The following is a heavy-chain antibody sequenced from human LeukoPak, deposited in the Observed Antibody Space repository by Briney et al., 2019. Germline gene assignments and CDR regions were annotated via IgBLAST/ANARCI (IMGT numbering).Heavy chain of an antibody. CDR2: ISPRGDIT. D-gene: IGHD3-16*01. CDR1: GFSFRSHG. Sequence: GGTLRLSCAACGFSFRSHGMNWVRQAPGKGLEWVSGISPRGDITYYKDSVRGRLTISRDNFKNTVSLQLNSLRAEDTAMYYCAKDDDWGRFNHWGQGTLVTVSS. CDR3: AKDDDWGRFNH. V-gene: IGHV3-23*01. J-gene: IGHJ1*01.